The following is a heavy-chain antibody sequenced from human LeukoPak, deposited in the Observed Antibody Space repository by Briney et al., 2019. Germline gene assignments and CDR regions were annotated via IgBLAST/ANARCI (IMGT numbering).Heavy chain of an antibody. Sequence: GGSLRLSCAASGFTVSSNYMSWVRQAPGKGLEWVSVIYSGGSTYYADSVKGRFTISRDNSKNTLYLQMNSLRAEDTAVYYCASTPFITIFGVPRAPGAFDIWGQGTMVTVSS. CDR2: IYSGGST. J-gene: IGHJ3*02. CDR3: ASTPFITIFGVPRAPGAFDI. CDR1: GFTVSSNY. V-gene: IGHV3-66*01. D-gene: IGHD3-3*01.